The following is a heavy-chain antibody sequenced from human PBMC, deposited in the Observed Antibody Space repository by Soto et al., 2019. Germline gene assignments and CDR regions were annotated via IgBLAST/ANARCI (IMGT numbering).Heavy chain of an antibody. V-gene: IGHV4-59*01. Sequence: SETLSLTCTVSGCSISSYYWSWIRRPPGKGLEWIGYIYYSGSTNYNPSLKSRVTISVDTSKNQFSLKLSSVTAADTAVYYCARVPYYYGSGSYSYYFDYWGQGTLVTVSS. CDR2: IYYSGST. CDR3: ARVPYYYGSGSYSYYFDY. D-gene: IGHD3-10*01. CDR1: GCSISSYY. J-gene: IGHJ4*02.